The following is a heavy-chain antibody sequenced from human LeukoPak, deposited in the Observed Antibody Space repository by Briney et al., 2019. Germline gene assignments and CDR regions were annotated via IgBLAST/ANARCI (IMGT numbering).Heavy chain of an antibody. Sequence: SVTVSCTASGYTFTSYGISWVRQAPGQGLEWMGWISAYNGNTNYAQKLQGRVTMTTDTSTSTAYMELRSLRSDDTAVYYCARDNYGDRYYYYGMDVWGQGTTVTVSS. CDR3: ARDNYGDRYYYYGMDV. CDR1: GYTFTSYG. J-gene: IGHJ6*02. CDR2: ISAYNGNT. V-gene: IGHV1-18*01. D-gene: IGHD4-17*01.